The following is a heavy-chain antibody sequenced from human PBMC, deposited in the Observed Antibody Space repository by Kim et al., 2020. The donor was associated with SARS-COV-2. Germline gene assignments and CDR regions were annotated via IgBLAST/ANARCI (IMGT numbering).Heavy chain of an antibody. D-gene: IGHD3-16*02. CDR3: ARRDYVWGSYRYSHAFDI. CDR1: GGSFSGYY. J-gene: IGHJ3*02. Sequence: SETLSLTCAVYGGSFSGYYWSWIRQPPGKGLEWIGEINHSGSTNYNPSLKSRVTISVDTSKNQFSLKLSSVTAADTAVYYCARRDYVWGSYRYSHAFDIWGQVTMVTVSS. CDR2: INHSGST. V-gene: IGHV4-34*01.